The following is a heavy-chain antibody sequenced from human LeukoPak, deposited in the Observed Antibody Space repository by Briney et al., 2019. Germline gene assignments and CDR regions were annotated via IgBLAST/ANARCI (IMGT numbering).Heavy chain of an antibody. CDR1: GYTFTSFG. CDR2: VSGYNGHT. CDR3: ARDGGGTSMSNLFGP. Sequence: ASVKVSCKASGYTFTSFGITWVRQAPGQGLEWMGWVSGYNGHTIYAQKIQDRVTMNTDTSTSTAYMELRSLTSDDTAVYFCARDGGGTSMSNLFGPWGQGTLVTVSS. D-gene: IGHD3-16*01. J-gene: IGHJ5*02. V-gene: IGHV1-18*01.